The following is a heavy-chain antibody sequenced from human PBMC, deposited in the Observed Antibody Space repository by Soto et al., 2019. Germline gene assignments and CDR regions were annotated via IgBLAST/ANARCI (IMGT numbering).Heavy chain of an antibody. CDR1: GFTFSSYS. CDR3: ARVISSGWYGGGY. D-gene: IGHD6-19*01. J-gene: IGHJ4*02. V-gene: IGHV3-21*01. CDR2: ISSSSSYI. Sequence: EVQLVESGGGLVKPGGSLRLSCAASGFTFSSYSMNWVRQAPGKGLEWVSSISSSSSYIYYADSVKGRFTISRDNAKNSLYLQMNSLRAEDTAEYYCARVISSGWYGGGYWGQGTLVTVSS.